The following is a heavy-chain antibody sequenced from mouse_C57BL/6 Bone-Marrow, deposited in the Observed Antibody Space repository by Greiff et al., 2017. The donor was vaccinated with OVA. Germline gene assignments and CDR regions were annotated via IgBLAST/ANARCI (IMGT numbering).Heavy chain of an antibody. V-gene: IGHV1-69*01. Sequence: VQLQQPGAELVMPGASVKLSCKASGYTFTSYWMHWVKQRPGQGLEWIGEIDPSDSYTNYNQKFKGKSTLTVDKSSSTAYMQLSSLTSEDSAVYYRAREYYGSSSWYFDVWGTGTTVTVSS. CDR3: AREYYGSSSWYFDV. CDR2: IDPSDSYT. CDR1: GYTFTSYW. D-gene: IGHD1-1*01. J-gene: IGHJ1*03.